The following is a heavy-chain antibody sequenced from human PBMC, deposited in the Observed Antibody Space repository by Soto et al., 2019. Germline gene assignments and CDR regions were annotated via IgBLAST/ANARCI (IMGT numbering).Heavy chain of an antibody. Sequence: QVQLVQSGAEVKKPGASVNVSCKASGYTFNRYYMHWVRQAPGQGLEWMGMINPSGTTTSYAQKLQGRVTMTRDTSTSTVYMELSSLRSEDTAVYYCTRESFLEWSCMDVWGQGTTVTVSS. CDR2: INPSGTTT. CDR3: TRESFLEWSCMDV. CDR1: GYTFNRYY. V-gene: IGHV1-46*02. D-gene: IGHD3-3*01. J-gene: IGHJ6*02.